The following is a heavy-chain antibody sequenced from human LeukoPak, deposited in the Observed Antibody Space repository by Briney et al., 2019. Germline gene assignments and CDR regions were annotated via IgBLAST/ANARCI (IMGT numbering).Heavy chain of an antibody. CDR1: GYTFTGYY. V-gene: IGHV1-2*02. Sequence: GASVKVSCKASGYTFTGYYMHWVRQAPGQGLAWMGWINPNSGGTNYAQKFQGRVTMTRDTSISTAYMELSRLRSDDTAVYYCAREYSSSWSYYFDYWGQGTLVTVSS. J-gene: IGHJ4*02. CDR2: INPNSGGT. D-gene: IGHD6-13*01. CDR3: AREYSSSWSYYFDY.